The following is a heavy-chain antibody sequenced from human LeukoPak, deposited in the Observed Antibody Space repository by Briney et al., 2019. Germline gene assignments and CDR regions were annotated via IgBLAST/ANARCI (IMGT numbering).Heavy chain of an antibody. CDR3: ANSRGSGVFFYFDF. CDR1: GFTFSSYA. D-gene: IGHD3-10*01. Sequence: TGGSLRLSCAASGFTFSSYAMTWVRQAPGKGLEWVSGISGSGGSTCYADSGKSHFTISRDNSKNTLYMQMNSLRAEHTAVYYCANSRGSGVFFYFDFWGQGNLVTVSS. CDR2: ISGSGGST. V-gene: IGHV3-23*01. J-gene: IGHJ4*02.